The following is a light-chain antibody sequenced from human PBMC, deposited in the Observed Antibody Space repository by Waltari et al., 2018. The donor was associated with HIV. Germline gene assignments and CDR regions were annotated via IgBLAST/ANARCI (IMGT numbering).Light chain of an antibody. CDR3: SSYAGSNNFVV. CDR1: SSYIGGYNY. V-gene: IGLV2-8*01. J-gene: IGLJ2*01. Sequence: QSALTQPPSASGSLGQSVTISCTGASSYIGGYNYVSCYQQHPGKAPKLMIYEVNKRPSGVPDRFFGSKSGNTASLTVSGLQAEDEADYYCSSYAGSNNFVVFGGGTNLTVL. CDR2: EVN.